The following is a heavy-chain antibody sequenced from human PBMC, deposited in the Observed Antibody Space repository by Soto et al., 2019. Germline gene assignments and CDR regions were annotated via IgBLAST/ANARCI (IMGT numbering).Heavy chain of an antibody. CDR1: GFTVSYYW. D-gene: IGHD6-13*01. Sequence: EVQLVESGGGLVQPGGSLRLSCAASGFTVSYYWMHWVSQDPGKGLVWVSRMNRDGGNTYADSVKGRFTNSRVNAKNTLDLQMTSLKANGTAVYYCAREDISSSSYFPHWGQGTLVTVSS. CDR2: MNRDGGNT. V-gene: IGHV3-74*01. J-gene: IGHJ1*01. CDR3: AREDISSSSYFPH.